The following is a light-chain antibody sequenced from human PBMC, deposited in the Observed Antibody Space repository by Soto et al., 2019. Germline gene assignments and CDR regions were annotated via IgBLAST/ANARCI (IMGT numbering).Light chain of an antibody. J-gene: IGKJ1*01. CDR2: AAS. V-gene: IGKV3-20*01. CDR1: QSVTSNY. Sequence: EIVLTQSPGSLSLSPGERATLSCRASQSVTSNYLAWYQHKPGQAPRLLIYAASSRATGIPDRFSGSGSGTDFTLTISRLEPEDFTVYYCQQYGSSPWTFGQGTKVDIK. CDR3: QQYGSSPWT.